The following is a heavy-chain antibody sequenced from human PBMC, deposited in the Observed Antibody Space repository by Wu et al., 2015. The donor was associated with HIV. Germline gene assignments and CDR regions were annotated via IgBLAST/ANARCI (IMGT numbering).Heavy chain of an antibody. V-gene: IGHV1-2*02. J-gene: IGHJ4*02. D-gene: IGHD6-13*01. CDR2: INPNSGGT. CDR3: ARAGGGTQQLDWDFDY. Sequence: QVQLVQSGAEVKKPGASVKVSCKASGYTFTGYYMHWVRQAPGQGLEWMGWINPNSGGTDYAQKFQDRVTLTRDTSITTAYMELSRLRSDDTAVYYCARAGGGTQQLDWDFDYWGQGTLVTVSS. CDR1: GYTFTGYY.